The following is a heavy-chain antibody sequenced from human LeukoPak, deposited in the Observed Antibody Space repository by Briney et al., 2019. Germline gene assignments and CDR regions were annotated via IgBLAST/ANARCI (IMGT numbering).Heavy chain of an antibody. J-gene: IGHJ4*02. CDR2: MYYGGST. V-gene: IGHV4-39*01. CDR3: ARRGPSGRSLDY. D-gene: IGHD1-26*01. CDR1: GGYISSSSYY. Sequence: PSETLSLTCNVSGGYISSSSYYWGWIRQPPGKGLEWIGSMYYGGSTYYNPSLKSRVTISVDTSKNQFSLKLSSVTAADTAVYYCARRGPSGRSLDYWGQGTLVTVSS.